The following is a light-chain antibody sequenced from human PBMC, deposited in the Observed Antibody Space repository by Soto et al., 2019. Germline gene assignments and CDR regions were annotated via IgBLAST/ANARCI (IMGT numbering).Light chain of an antibody. Sequence: QSALTQPASVFGSPGQSITISCTGTSRDVGGYNYVSWYHQHPGKAPKLMIYEVSNRPSGVSNRFSGSKSGKTASLTISGLQAEDEGDYYCSSYTGSSTLLFGGGTKLTVL. CDR2: EVS. J-gene: IGLJ2*01. CDR3: SSYTGSSTLL. V-gene: IGLV2-14*01. CDR1: SRDVGGYNY.